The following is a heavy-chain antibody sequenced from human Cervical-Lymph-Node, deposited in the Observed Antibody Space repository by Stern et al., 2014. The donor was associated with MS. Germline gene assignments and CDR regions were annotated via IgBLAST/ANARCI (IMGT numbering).Heavy chain of an antibody. CDR3: IHTSPRVPGIDY. V-gene: IGHV2-5*02. J-gene: IGHJ4*02. D-gene: IGHD6-13*01. CDR1: GFSLTTSGVG. CDR2: ISLGGDK. Sequence: QVTLKESGPTLVKPTQTLTLKCIFSGFSLTTSGVGVGWIRQPPGKALEWLGFISLGGDKRYSPSLQRRITITKDTYKNQVVLTMTNMDPVETATYYWIHTSPRVPGIDYWGQGTLVTVSS.